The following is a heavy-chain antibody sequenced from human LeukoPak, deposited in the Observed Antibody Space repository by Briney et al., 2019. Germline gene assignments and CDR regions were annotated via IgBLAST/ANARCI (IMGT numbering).Heavy chain of an antibody. CDR1: GGSISSSSYY. CDR2: IYYSGST. V-gene: IGHV4-39*01. Sequence: SETLSLTCTVSGGSISSSSYYWGWIRQPPGKGLEWIGTIYYSGSTYYNPSLKSRVTISVDTSKNQFSLKLSSVTAADTAVYYCARHGPVRGGYNQYYYYYMEVWGKGTTVTVSS. J-gene: IGHJ6*03. CDR3: ARHGPVRGGYNQYYYYYMEV. D-gene: IGHD5-24*01.